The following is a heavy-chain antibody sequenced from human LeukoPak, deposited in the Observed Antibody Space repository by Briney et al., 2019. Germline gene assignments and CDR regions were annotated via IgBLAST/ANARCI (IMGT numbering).Heavy chain of an antibody. Sequence: GGSLRLSCTASGFSFSSNWMTWVRQAPGKGLEWVGNINPDGSEKFYVDSVRGRFTISRDNARSSVYLQMTSLRADDTAVYYCVRDRLRSSAWVFDYWGQGTLVTVSS. CDR1: GFSFSSNW. CDR2: INPDGSEK. D-gene: IGHD6-25*01. CDR3: VRDRLRSSAWVFDY. V-gene: IGHV3-7*01. J-gene: IGHJ4*02.